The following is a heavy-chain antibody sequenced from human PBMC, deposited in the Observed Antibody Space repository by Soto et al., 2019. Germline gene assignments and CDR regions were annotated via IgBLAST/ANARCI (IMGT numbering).Heavy chain of an antibody. D-gene: IGHD3-10*01. V-gene: IGHV3-23*01. CDR2: ISGSGGST. J-gene: IGHJ4*02. Sequence: GGSLRLTCAASGFTFSSYAMSWVRQAPGKGLEWVSAISGSGGSTYYADSVKGRFTISRDNSKNTLYLQMNSLRAEDTAVYYCAKDVLLWRDTAKNFDYWGQGTLVTVSS. CDR3: AKDVLLWRDTAKNFDY. CDR1: GFTFSSYA.